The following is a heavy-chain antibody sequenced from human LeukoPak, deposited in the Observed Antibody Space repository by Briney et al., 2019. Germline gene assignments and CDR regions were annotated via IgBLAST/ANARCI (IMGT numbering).Heavy chain of an antibody. Sequence: GGSLRLSCAASGFTFSSYAMSWVRHAPGKWLDCVSAISGSGGSTYYADSVKGRFTISRDNSKNTLYLQMNSLRAEDTAVYYCAKPSGRGHYYYYYGMDVWGKGTTVTVSS. V-gene: IGHV3-23*01. CDR1: GFTFSSYA. CDR2: ISGSGGST. CDR3: AKPSGRGHYYYYYGMDV. J-gene: IGHJ6*04.